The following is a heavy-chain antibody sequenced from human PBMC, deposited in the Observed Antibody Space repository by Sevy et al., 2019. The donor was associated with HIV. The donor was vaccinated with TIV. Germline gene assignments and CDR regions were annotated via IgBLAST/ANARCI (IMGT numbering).Heavy chain of an antibody. D-gene: IGHD6-19*01. CDR3: ARAYSGGWPQGAWTDY. CDR2: ISRSSRTI. CDR1: GFAFSDYY. V-gene: IGHV3-11*04. Sequence: GGSLRLSCAASGFAFSDYYMNWIRQAPGKGLEWVSYISRSSRTIYYADSVEGRFTISRDNAKNSLSLQINSLRADDTAVYYCARAYSGGWPQGAWTDYWGQGTLVTVSS. J-gene: IGHJ4*02.